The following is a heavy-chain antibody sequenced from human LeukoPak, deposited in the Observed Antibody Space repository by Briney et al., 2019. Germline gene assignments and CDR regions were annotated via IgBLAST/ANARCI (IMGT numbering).Heavy chain of an antibody. J-gene: IGHJ4*02. CDR1: GFTFRNYG. D-gene: IGHD3-10*01. CDR2: ISYDGSNK. Sequence: GGSLRLSCAASGFTFRNYGMHWVRQAPGKGLEWVSIISYDGSNKYYADSVKGRFTISRDNSQSTLYLQMNSLRTEDTAIYFCATLRYGSGSYYADYWGQGTQVTVSS. V-gene: IGHV3-30*03. CDR3: ATLRYGSGSYYADY.